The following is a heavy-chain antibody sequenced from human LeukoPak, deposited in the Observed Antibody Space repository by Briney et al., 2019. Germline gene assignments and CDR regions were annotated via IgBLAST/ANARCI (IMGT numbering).Heavy chain of an antibody. V-gene: IGHV3-48*03. CDR3: AELGITMIGGF. D-gene: IGHD3-10*02. CDR2: ISSSGSTI. CDR1: GFTFSSYE. J-gene: IGHJ6*04. Sequence: PGGSLRLSRAASGFTFSSYEMNWVRQAPGKGLEWVSYISSSGSTIYYADSVKGRFTISRDNAKNSLYLQMNSLRAEDTAVYYCAELGITMIGGFWGKGTTVTISS.